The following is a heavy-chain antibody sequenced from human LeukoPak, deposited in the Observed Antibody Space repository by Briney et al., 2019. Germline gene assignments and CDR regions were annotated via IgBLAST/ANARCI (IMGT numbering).Heavy chain of an antibody. CDR2: ISGSGGST. CDR3: AKGTPYYYDSSGYLDFDY. V-gene: IGHV3-23*01. D-gene: IGHD3-22*01. Sequence: GASLRLSCAASGFTFSSHAMSWVRQAPGKGLEWVSAISGSGGSTYYADSVKGRFTISRDNSKNTLYLQLNSLRAEDTAVYYCAKGTPYYYDSSGYLDFDYWGQGTLVTVSS. CDR1: GFTFSSHA. J-gene: IGHJ4*02.